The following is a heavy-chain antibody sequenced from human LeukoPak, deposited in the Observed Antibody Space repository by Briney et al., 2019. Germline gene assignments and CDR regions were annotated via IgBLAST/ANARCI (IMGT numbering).Heavy chain of an antibody. CDR2: IYPGDSDT. CDR1: GYSFTSYW. CDR3: ARHWANTAMDV. J-gene: IGHJ6*02. V-gene: IGHV5-51*01. D-gene: IGHD3-16*01. Sequence: GESLKISCQAFGYSFTSYWISWVRQMPGKGLEWMGIIYPGDSDTRYSPSFQGQVTISADKSISTAYLQWSSLKASDTAMYYCARHWANTAMDVWGQGTTVTVSS.